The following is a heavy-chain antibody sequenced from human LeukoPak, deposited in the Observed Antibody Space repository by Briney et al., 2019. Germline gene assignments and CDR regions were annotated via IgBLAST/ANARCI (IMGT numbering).Heavy chain of an antibody. CDR1: GFTFSSYW. V-gene: IGHV3-74*01. J-gene: IGHJ6*03. D-gene: IGHD6-19*01. CDR2: INSDGSST. CDR3: AREEYSSGWYYYYYYMDV. Sequence: GGSLRLSCAASGFTFSSYWMHWVRHAPGKGLVWVSRINSDGSSTSYADSVKGRFTISRDNAKNTLYLQMNSLRAEDTAVYYCAREEYSSGWYYYYYYMDVWGKGTTVTVSS.